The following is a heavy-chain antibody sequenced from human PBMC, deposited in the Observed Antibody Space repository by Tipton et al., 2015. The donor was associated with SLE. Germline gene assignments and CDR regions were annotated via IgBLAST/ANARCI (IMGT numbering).Heavy chain of an antibody. J-gene: IGHJ6*02. CDR1: GFTFSSYW. V-gene: IGHV3-74*01. D-gene: IGHD2-2*01. Sequence: SGFTFSSYWMHWVRQAPGKGLVWVSHINSDGSTTSYADSVKGRFTISRDNAKNTLYLQMNSLRAEDTAVYFCAREVVVPAAIRDSYIMAVWGQGTTVTVSS. CDR3: AREVVVPAAIRDSYIMAV. CDR2: INSDGSTT.